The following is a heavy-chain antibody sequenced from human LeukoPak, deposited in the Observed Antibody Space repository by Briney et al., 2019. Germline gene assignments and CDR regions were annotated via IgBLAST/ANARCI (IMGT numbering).Heavy chain of an antibody. V-gene: IGHV3-9*01. Sequence: GGSLRLSCAASGFTFDDYAMHWVRQAPGKGLEWVSGISWNSGSIGYADSVKGRFTISRDNAKNSLYLQMNSLRAEDTALYYCAREYSGSYRTAFGIWGQRTMVTVSS. CDR2: ISWNSGSI. CDR1: GFTFDDYA. CDR3: AREYSGSYRTAFGI. D-gene: IGHD1-26*01. J-gene: IGHJ3*02.